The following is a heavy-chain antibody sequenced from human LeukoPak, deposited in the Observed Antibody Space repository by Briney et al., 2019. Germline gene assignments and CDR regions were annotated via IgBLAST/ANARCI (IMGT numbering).Heavy chain of an antibody. J-gene: IGHJ6*02. V-gene: IGHV1-8*01. CDR2: MNPNSGNT. Sequence: GASVKVSCTASGYTFTSFDINWVRQATGQGLEWMGWMNPNSGNTGYTQKFQGRVTMTRNTSISTAYMELSGLRSEDTAMYYCARTRILDVWGQGTTVSVSS. CDR1: GYTFTSFD. D-gene: IGHD2-15*01. CDR3: ARTRILDV.